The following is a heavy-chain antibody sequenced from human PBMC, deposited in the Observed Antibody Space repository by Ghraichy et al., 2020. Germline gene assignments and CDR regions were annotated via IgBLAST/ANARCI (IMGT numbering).Heavy chain of an antibody. CDR2: IYYSGGT. J-gene: IGHJ4*02. V-gene: IGHV4-59*01. CDR3: ARGPTRYYFDY. D-gene: IGHD5-12*01. Sequence: ESLNISCTVSGGSINNYYWSWIRQPPGKGLEWIAYIYYSGGTNYNPSLKSRVTISLDTSKNQFSLKLSSVTAADTAVYYCARGPTRYYFDYWGQGTLVTVSS. CDR1: GGSINNYY.